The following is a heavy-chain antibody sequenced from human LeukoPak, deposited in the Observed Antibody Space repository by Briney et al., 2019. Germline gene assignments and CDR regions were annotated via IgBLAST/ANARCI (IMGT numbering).Heavy chain of an antibody. Sequence: GGSLRLSCATSGFTFSSNWMSWVRHAPGRGLEWVANIKPDGSAEYYAASVKGRLTVSRDNAKNSLYLQMTSLRVEDTAIYYCARANNSSWHNWGQGALVTVSS. CDR1: GFTFSSNW. D-gene: IGHD2-15*01. CDR2: IKPDGSAE. V-gene: IGHV3-7*01. CDR3: ARANNSSWHN. J-gene: IGHJ4*02.